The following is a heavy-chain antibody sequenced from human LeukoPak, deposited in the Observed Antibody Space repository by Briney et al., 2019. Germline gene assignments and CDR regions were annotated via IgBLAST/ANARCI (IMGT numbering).Heavy chain of an antibody. V-gene: IGHV5-51*01. D-gene: IGHD6-19*01. CDR3: ASSYSSDGYFDF. Sequence: GESLKISCTGSGYSFTSYWIGWVRQMPGKGLEWMGIIYPGDSDTKYSPSFQGDVTISADKSISTAYLQWSSLKASDTAIYYCASSYSSDGYFDFWGRGTLVTVSS. CDR2: IYPGDSDT. CDR1: GYSFTSYW. J-gene: IGHJ2*01.